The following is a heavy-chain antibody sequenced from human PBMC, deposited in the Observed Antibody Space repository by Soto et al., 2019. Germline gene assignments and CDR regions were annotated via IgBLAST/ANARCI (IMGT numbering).Heavy chain of an antibody. Sequence: ASVKVSCKASGYTFTSYDINWVRQATGQGLEWMGWMNPNSGNTGYAQKFQGRVTMTTNTSMSTAYMELSSLRSDDTAVYYCARDECRSRFDSWGQGTLVTVSS. CDR3: ARDECRSRFDS. J-gene: IGHJ5*01. CDR2: MNPNSGNT. CDR1: GYTFTSYD. D-gene: IGHD3-3*01. V-gene: IGHV1-8*01.